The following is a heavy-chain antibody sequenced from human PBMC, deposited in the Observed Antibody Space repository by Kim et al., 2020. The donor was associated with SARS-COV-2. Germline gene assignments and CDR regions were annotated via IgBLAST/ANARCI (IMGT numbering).Heavy chain of an antibody. V-gene: IGHV3-30*04. CDR3: ARDPKVSTYYYDSSGWGTDY. D-gene: IGHD3-22*01. J-gene: IGHJ4*02. CDR2: ISYDGSNK. Sequence: GGSLRLSCAASGFTFSSYAMHWVRQAPGKGLEWVAVISYDGSNKYYADSVKGRFTISRDNSKNTLYLQMNSLRAEDTAVYYCARDPKVSTYYYDSSGWGTDYWGQGTLVTVSS. CDR1: GFTFSSYA.